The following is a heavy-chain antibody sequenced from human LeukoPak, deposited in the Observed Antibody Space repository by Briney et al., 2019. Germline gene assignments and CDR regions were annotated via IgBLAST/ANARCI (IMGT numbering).Heavy chain of an antibody. V-gene: IGHV3-21*01. J-gene: IGHJ4*02. CDR1: GFTFSSYS. CDR3: AKVHDSSGYFYYFDY. CDR2: ISSSSSYI. Sequence: GGSLRLSCAASGFTFSSYSMNWVRQAPGKGLEWVSSISSSSSYIYYADSVKGRFTISRDNAKNSLYLQMNSLRAEDTAVYYCAKVHDSSGYFYYFDYWGQGTLVTVSS. D-gene: IGHD3-22*01.